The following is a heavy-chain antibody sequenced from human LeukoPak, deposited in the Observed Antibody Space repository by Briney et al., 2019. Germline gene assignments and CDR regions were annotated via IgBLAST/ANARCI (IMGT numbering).Heavy chain of an antibody. J-gene: IGHJ2*01. V-gene: IGHV3-21*06. D-gene: IGHD6-13*01. CDR1: GFTLSSYS. Sequence: PGGSLRLSCAASGFTLSSYSMNWVRQAPGKGLEWVSYISSSGSYIYYADSVKGRFTISRDNAKSSLDLQLNSLRAEDTAVYYCARDSGSSWYFGLWGRGTLVTVSS. CDR2: ISSSGSYI. CDR3: ARDSGSSWYFGL.